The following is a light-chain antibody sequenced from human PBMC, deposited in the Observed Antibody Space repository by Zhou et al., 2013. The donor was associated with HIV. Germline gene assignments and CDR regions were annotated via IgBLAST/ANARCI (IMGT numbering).Light chain of an antibody. J-gene: IGKJ4*01. CDR3: QQYGSSPPLT. V-gene: IGKV3-20*01. CDR2: GAS. CDR1: QSVASNF. Sequence: EIVLTQSPGTLPLSPGERATLSCRASQSVASNFIAWYQHKPGQAPRLLIYGASSRATGIPDRFGGSGSGTDFTLTISRLEPEDFAVYYCQQYGSSPPLTFGGGTKVEIK.